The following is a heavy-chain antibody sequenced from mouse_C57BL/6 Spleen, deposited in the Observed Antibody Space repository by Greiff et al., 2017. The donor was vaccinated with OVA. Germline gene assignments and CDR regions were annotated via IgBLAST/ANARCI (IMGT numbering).Heavy chain of an antibody. V-gene: IGHV1-62-2*01. CDR1: GYTFTEYT. Sequence: QVQLQQSGAELVNPGASVKLSCTASGYTFTEYTIHWVKQRSGQGLEWIGWFYPGSGSIKYNEKFKDQATLTADKSYSTLFLEISRLTSEDSAVYFCARPEKGPDGYYGGAWFAYWGQGTLVTVSA. D-gene: IGHD2-3*01. J-gene: IGHJ3*01. CDR3: ARPEKGPDGYYGGAWFAY. CDR2: FYPGSGSI.